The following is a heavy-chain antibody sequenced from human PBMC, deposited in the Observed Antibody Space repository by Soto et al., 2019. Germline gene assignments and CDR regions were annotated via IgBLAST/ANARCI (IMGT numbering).Heavy chain of an antibody. CDR3: ARVVTAIHDAFDI. V-gene: IGHV4-59*01. J-gene: IGHJ3*02. CDR1: GGSISSYY. D-gene: IGHD2-21*02. Sequence: TLSLTCTVSGGSISSYYWSWIRQPPGKGLEWIGYIYYSGSTNYNPSLKSRVTISVDTSKNQFSLKLSSVTAADTAVYYCARVVTAIHDAFDIWGQGTMVTVSS. CDR2: IYYSGST.